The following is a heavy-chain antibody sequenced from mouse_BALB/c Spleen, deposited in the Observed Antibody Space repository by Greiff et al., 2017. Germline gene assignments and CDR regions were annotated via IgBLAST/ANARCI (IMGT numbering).Heavy chain of an antibody. CDR3: AGQYSFDY. D-gene: IGHD6-1*01. CDR2: INPSNGRT. V-gene: IGHV1S81*02. J-gene: IGHJ2*01. Sequence: QVQLKQSGAELVKPGASVKLSCKASGYTFTSYWMHWVKQRPGQGLEWIGEINPSNGRTNYNEKFKSKATLTVDKSSSTAYMQLSSLTSEDAAVCYCAGQYSFDYWGQGTTLTVS. CDR1: GYTFTSYW.